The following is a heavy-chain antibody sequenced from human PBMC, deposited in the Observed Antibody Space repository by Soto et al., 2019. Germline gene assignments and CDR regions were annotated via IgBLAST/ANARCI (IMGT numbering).Heavy chain of an antibody. CDR1: GFTFSSYA. D-gene: IGHD3-10*01. CDR3: AKGGITARFDY. V-gene: IGHV3-23*01. J-gene: IGHJ4*02. CDR2: IGGSGGST. Sequence: HPGGSLRLSCAASGFTFSSYAMSWVRQAPGKGLEWVSTIGGSGGSTYYADSVKGRFTISRDNSKNTLYLQMNSLRAEDTAVYHCAKGGITARFDYWGQGILVTVSS.